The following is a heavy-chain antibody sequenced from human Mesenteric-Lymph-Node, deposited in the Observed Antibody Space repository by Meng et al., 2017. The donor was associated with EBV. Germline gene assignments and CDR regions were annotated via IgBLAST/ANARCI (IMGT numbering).Heavy chain of an antibody. J-gene: IGHJ4*02. V-gene: IGHV1-18*01. CDR2: ISAYNGNT. CDR1: GYHFNNYG. CDR3: ARDLGMITFGGASDY. D-gene: IGHD3-16*01. Sequence: DQVLQVEAVAKKSVSSVKACREASGYHFNNYGIIWVQQAPGQGLELMGWISAYNGNTNDAQKLQGRVTMTTDTSRSTAYMELRSLRSDDTALYYCARDLGMITFGGASDYWGQGTLVTVSS.